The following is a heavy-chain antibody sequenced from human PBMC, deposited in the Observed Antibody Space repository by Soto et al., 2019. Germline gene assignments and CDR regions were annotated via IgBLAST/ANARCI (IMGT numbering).Heavy chain of an antibody. CDR3: ASNRYGYTFYDY. CDR1: GGSISSGDYY. V-gene: IGHV4-30-4*01. D-gene: IGHD5-18*01. CDR2: IYYSGST. J-gene: IGHJ4*02. Sequence: QVQLQESGPGLVKPSQTLSLTCTVSGGSISSGDYYWSWIRQPPGKGLEWIGYIYYSGSTYYNTSLTSRVPLSVDTSKNQFSLKLSSVTAADTAVYYCASNRYGYTFYDYWGQGTLVTVSS.